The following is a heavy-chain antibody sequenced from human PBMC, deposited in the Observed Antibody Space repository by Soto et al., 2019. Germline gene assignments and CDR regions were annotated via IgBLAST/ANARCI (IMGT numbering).Heavy chain of an antibody. J-gene: IGHJ6*03. Sequence: EVQLLESGGGLVQPGGSLRLSCAASGFTFSSYAMSWVRQAPGKGLEWVSAISGSGGSTYYADSVKGRFTISRDNSKNTLYLQVNSLRAEDTAVYYCARRTFIVATIKWDYYYYMDVWGNGTTVTVSS. V-gene: IGHV3-23*01. D-gene: IGHD5-12*01. CDR1: GFTFSSYA. CDR3: ARRTFIVATIKWDYYYYMDV. CDR2: ISGSGGST.